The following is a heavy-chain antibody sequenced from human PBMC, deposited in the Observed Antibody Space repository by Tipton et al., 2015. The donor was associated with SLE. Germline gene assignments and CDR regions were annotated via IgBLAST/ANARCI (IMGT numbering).Heavy chain of an antibody. V-gene: IGHV4-4*08. CDR1: GGSISSYY. Sequence: TLSLTCTVSGGSISSYYWSWIRQPPGKGLEWIGRIYTSGSTNYNPSLKSRITISVDASKKQFSLKLSSVTAADTAVYYCARGSGNFDYWGQGTQVTVSS. CDR2: IYTSGST. D-gene: IGHD3-3*01. J-gene: IGHJ4*02. CDR3: ARGSGNFDY.